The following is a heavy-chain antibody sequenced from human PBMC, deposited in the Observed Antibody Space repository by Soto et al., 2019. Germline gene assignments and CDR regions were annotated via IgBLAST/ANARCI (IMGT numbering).Heavy chain of an antibody. CDR1: GGSFSGYY. CDR3: ARGEELVTIPSYFDY. J-gene: IGHJ4*02. Sequence: QVQLQQWGAELLKPSETLSLTCAVYGGSFSGYYWSWIRQPPGKGLEWIGEINHSGSTNYNPSLKSRVTISVDTSKNQFSLKLSSVTAADTAVYYCARGEELVTIPSYFDYWGQGTLVTVSS. V-gene: IGHV4-34*01. D-gene: IGHD2-21*02. CDR2: INHSGST.